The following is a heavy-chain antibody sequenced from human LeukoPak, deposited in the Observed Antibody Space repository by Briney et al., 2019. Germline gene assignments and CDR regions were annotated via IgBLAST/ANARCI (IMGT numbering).Heavy chain of an antibody. J-gene: IGHJ4*02. CDR2: IYYSGNT. Sequence: SETLSLTCTVSGGSVSSSSYYWGWIRQPPGEGLEWIGTIYYSGNTYYNPSLQSRVFISMDTSKNQFSLNLGSVTAPDTAVYYCARTMGTHRFDSWGQGTLVTVSS. D-gene: IGHD4-23*01. CDR1: GGSVSSSSYY. V-gene: IGHV4-39*01. CDR3: ARTMGTHRFDS.